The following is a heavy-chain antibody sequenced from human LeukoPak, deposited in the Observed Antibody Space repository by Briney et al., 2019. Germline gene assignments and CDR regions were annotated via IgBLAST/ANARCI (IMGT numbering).Heavy chain of an antibody. Sequence: SGGSLRLSYAASGFTFSSYTMNWIRQAPGKGLEWISFINTKSKAIYYADSVKGRFTISRDNARNLLHLQMNSLRAEDTALYFCVRDQDWAFDYWGQGTLVTVSS. CDR2: INTKSKAI. CDR1: GFTFSSYT. CDR3: VRDQDWAFDY. D-gene: IGHD3-9*01. J-gene: IGHJ4*02. V-gene: IGHV3-48*01.